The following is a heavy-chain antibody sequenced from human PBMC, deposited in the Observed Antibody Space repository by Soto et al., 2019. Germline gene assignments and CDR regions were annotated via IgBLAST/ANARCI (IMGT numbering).Heavy chain of an antibody. V-gene: IGHV3-48*02. CDR3: ERDGRQGYDMDV. J-gene: IGHJ6*02. Sequence: DSLKGRFTITRDNAKNSLYLQMNSLRDEYTAVYYCERDGRQGYDMDVWGQGTTVTVSS.